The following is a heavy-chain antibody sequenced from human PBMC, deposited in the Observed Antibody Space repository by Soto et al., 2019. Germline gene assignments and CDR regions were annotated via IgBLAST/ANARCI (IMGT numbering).Heavy chain of an antibody. CDR1: GFTFSSYG. CDR2: IWYDGSNK. V-gene: IGHV3-33*01. J-gene: IGHJ6*02. D-gene: IGHD6-19*01. Sequence: PGGSLRLSCAASGFTFSSYGMHWVRQAPGKGLEWVAVIWYDGSNKYYADSVKGRFTISRDNSKNTLYLQMNSLRAEDTAVYYCARDEGSVAGFYYYYGMDVWGQGTTVTVSS. CDR3: ARDEGSVAGFYYYYGMDV.